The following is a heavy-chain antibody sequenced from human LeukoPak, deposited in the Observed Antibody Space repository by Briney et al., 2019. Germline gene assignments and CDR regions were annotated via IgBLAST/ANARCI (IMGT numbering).Heavy chain of an antibody. CDR3: AKDIRNTGSLFDY. Sequence: GGSLRLSCAASGFTFDDYAMHWVRQAPGKGLEWVSGISWNSGSIGYADSVKGRFTISRDNAKNSLYLQMNSLRAEDTALYYCAKDIRNTGSLFDYWGQGTLVTVSS. J-gene: IGHJ4*02. CDR2: ISWNSGSI. D-gene: IGHD3-16*02. V-gene: IGHV3-9*01. CDR1: GFTFDDYA.